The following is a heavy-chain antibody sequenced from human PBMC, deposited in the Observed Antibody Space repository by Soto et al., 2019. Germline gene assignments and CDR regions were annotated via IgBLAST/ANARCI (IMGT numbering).Heavy chain of an antibody. CDR3: ALAGLLWFCGDACDI. V-gene: IGHV1-2*04. CDR2: INPNSGGT. D-gene: IGHD3-10*01. Sequence: QAPGQGLEWMGWINPNSGGTNYAQKFQGWVTITRDKAISTAYMELSRLRSDDTAVYYVALAGLLWFCGDACDICGQGTMVTVSS. J-gene: IGHJ3*02.